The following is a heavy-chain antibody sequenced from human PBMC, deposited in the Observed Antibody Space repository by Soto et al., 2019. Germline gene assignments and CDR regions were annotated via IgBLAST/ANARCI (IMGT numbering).Heavy chain of an antibody. Sequence: GGSLRLSCTTSGFSFASFALTWVRQAPGQGLEWVATIVGSDAKTHYADSVKGRFSISRDNSKNTLYLQMNSLRAEDTAVYYCAKDIGYSSSWSLDYWGQGTLVTVSS. D-gene: IGHD6-13*01. CDR3: AKDIGYSSSWSLDY. CDR1: GFSFASFA. V-gene: IGHV3-23*01. CDR2: IVGSDAKT. J-gene: IGHJ4*02.